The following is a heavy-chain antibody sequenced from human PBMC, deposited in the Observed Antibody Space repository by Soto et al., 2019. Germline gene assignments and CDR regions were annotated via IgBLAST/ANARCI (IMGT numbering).Heavy chain of an antibody. CDR1: GYTFTSYG. Sequence: QVPLVQSGAEVKKPGASVKVSCKASGYTFTSYGISWVRQAPGQGLEWMGWISAYNGNTKSAQKLQGRVTMTTATSTSTAYMEVRSLRSYDTAVYYCARDLAVGLVDYWGQGTLVTVSS. CDR3: ARDLAVGLVDY. D-gene: IGHD6-19*01. V-gene: IGHV1-18*01. CDR2: ISAYNGNT. J-gene: IGHJ4*02.